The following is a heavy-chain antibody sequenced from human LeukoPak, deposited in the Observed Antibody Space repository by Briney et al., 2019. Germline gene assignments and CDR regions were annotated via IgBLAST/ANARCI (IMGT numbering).Heavy chain of an antibody. Sequence: PGGSLRLSCAASGFTFSSYEMNWVRQAPGKGLEWVSYISSSGSTIYYADSVKGRFTISRDNAKNSLYLQMNSLRAEDTAVYYCAREATIIDYWGQGTLVTVSS. D-gene: IGHD5-12*01. V-gene: IGHV3-48*03. J-gene: IGHJ4*02. CDR1: GFTFSSYE. CDR2: ISSSGSTI. CDR3: AREATIIDY.